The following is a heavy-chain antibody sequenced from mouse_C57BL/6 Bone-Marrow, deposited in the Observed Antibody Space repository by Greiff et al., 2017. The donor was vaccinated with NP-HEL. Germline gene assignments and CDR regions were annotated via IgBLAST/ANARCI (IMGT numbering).Heavy chain of an antibody. CDR2: ISSGSSTI. CDR3: ASSRQLRLPFDY. D-gene: IGHD3-2*02. J-gene: IGHJ2*01. V-gene: IGHV5-17*01. Sequence: EVQLVESGGGLVKPGGSLKLSCAASGFTFSDYGMHWVRQAPEKGLEWVAYISSGSSTIYYADTVKGRFTISRDNAKNTLFLQMTSLRSEDTAMYYCASSRQLRLPFDYWGQGTTLTVSS. CDR1: GFTFSDYG.